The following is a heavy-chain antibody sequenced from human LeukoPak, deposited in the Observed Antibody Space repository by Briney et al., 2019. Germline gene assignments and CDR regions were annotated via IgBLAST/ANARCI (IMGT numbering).Heavy chain of an antibody. CDR2: ISAYNGNT. Sequence: ASLKVSCTASGYTFTSYGISWGRQAPGQRLECMGWISAYNGNTNYAQKLQGRVTMTTDTSTSTAYMELRSLRSDDTAVYYCARDLLVGAPYYWGQGTLVTVSS. V-gene: IGHV1-18*01. CDR3: ARDLLVGAPYY. CDR1: GYTFTSYG. D-gene: IGHD1-26*01. J-gene: IGHJ4*02.